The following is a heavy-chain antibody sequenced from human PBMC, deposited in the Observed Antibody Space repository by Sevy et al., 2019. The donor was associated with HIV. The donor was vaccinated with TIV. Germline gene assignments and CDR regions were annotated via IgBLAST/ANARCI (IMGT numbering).Heavy chain of an antibody. CDR3: ARGPDCGGDCDVGFYYPLDV. CDR1: GFIFSRYS. D-gene: IGHD2-21*02. J-gene: IGHJ6*02. Sequence: GGSLRLSCTVSGFIFSRYSMNWVRQAPGKGLEWISYTSGNSGAIYYPDSVKGRFTVSRDNANNALFLQMSSLKDDDTAVYNCARGPDCGGDCDVGFYYPLDVWGQGTTVTVSS. CDR2: TSGNSGAI. V-gene: IGHV3-48*02.